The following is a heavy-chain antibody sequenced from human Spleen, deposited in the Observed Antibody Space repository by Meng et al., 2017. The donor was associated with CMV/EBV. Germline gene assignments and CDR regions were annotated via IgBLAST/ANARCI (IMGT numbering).Heavy chain of an antibody. CDR2: ISSSSSYI. Sequence: ASGFTFSSYSMNWVRQTPGKGLEWVSSISSSSSYIYYADSVKGRFTISRDNAKNSLYLQMNSLRAEDTAVYYCARDRGSSSWSRFDYWGQGTLVTVSS. CDR3: ARDRGSSSWSRFDY. D-gene: IGHD6-13*01. J-gene: IGHJ4*02. CDR1: GFTFSSYS. V-gene: IGHV3-21*01.